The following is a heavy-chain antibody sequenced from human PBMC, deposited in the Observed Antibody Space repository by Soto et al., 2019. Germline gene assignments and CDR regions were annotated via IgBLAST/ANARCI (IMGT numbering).Heavy chain of an antibody. Sequence: PSQTLSLTCAISGDSVSSNIATWNWIRQSPSRGLEWLGRTYYRSKWYNEYAVSVKGRIAVNPDTSKNLFSLQVDSMTPEDTAVYYCAGETSLHGGLGSWGQGTPVTVSS. CDR1: GDSVSSNIAT. V-gene: IGHV6-1*01. CDR3: AGETSLHGGLGS. J-gene: IGHJ4*02. CDR2: TYYRSKWYN. D-gene: IGHD3-16*01.